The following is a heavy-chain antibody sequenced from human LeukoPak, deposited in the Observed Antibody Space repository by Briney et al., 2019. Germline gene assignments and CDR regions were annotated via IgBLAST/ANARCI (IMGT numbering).Heavy chain of an antibody. D-gene: IGHD1-1*01. CDR1: GGSFGGYY. Sequence: SETLSLTCAVYGGSFGGYYWSWIRQPPGKGLEWIGEINHSGSTNYNPSLKSRVTISVDTSKNQFSLKLSSVTAADTAVYYCARVPTQGWRERRGAFDIWGQGTMVTVSS. CDR3: ARVPTQGWRERRGAFDI. CDR2: INHSGST. V-gene: IGHV4-34*01. J-gene: IGHJ3*02.